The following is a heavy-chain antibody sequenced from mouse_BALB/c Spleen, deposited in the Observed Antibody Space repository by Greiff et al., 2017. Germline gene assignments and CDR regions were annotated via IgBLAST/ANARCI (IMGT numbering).Heavy chain of an antibody. CDR1: GDSITSGY. D-gene: IGHD2-1*01. J-gene: IGHJ3*01. CDR2: ISYSGST. CDR3: ARYPLGNYDGGFAY. Sequence: EVQLVESGPSLVKPSQTLSLTCSVTGDSITSGYWNWIRKFPGNKLEYMGYISYSGSTYYNPSLKSRISITRDTSKNQYYLQLNSVTTEDTATYYCARYPLGNYDGGFAYWRQGTLVTVSA. V-gene: IGHV3-8*02.